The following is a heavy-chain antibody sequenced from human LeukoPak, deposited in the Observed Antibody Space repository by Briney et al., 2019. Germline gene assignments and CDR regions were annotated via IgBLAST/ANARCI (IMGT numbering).Heavy chain of an antibody. CDR1: GFTFDDCT. D-gene: IGHD6-13*01. J-gene: IGHJ6*02. Sequence: PGGSLRLSCAASGFTFDDCTMHWVRQAPGKGLEWVSLISWDGGSTYYADSVKGRFTISRDNSKNSLYLQMNSLRTEDTALYYCAKDYVAAAGRGYYYGMDVWGQGTTVTVSS. CDR2: ISWDGGST. V-gene: IGHV3-43*01. CDR3: AKDYVAAAGRGYYYGMDV.